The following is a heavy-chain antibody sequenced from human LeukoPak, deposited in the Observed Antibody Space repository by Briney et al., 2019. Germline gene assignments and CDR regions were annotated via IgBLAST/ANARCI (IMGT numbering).Heavy chain of an antibody. CDR3: ARDSTANRGYSSYYYYYGMDV. CDR2: IRQDGSEM. CDR1: GFSFSNYW. D-gene: IGHD5-18*01. Sequence: GGSLRLSCAASGFSFSNYWMSWVRQAPGKGPEWVANIRQDGSEMYYVDSVKGRFTISRDNAKNSLYLQMNSLRAEDTAVYYCARDSTANRGYSSYYYYYGMDVWGQGTTVTVSS. J-gene: IGHJ6*02. V-gene: IGHV3-7*01.